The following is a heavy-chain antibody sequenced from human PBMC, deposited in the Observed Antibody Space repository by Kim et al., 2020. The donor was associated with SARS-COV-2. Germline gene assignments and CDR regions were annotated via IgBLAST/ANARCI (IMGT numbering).Heavy chain of an antibody. CDR3: ARGGGDYFDY. CDR2: T. Sequence: TNYTPTRQSRVTMSVDTSKNQCSLKLSSGTAADTAVYYCARGGGDYFDYWGQGTLVTVSS. J-gene: IGHJ4*02. D-gene: IGHD4-17*01. V-gene: IGHV4-59*09.